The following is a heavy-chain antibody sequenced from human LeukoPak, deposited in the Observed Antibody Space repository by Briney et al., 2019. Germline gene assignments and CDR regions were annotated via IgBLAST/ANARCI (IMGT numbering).Heavy chain of an antibody. CDR2: FYYSGST. CDR1: GGSISSSSYY. D-gene: IGHD1-26*01. V-gene: IGHV4-39*01. J-gene: IGHJ4*02. CDR3: ARLVGATDYFDY. Sequence: SETLSLTCTVSGGSISSSSYYWGRIRQPPGKGLEWIGNFYYSGSTYHNPSLKSRVTISVDTSENQFSLKVRSVTATDTAVYYCARLVGATDYFDYWGQGTLVTVSS.